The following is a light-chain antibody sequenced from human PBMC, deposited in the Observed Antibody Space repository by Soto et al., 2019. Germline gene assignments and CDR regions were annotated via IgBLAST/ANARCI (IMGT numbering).Light chain of an antibody. CDR1: QSVGSY. J-gene: IGKJ4*01. CDR2: DAF. V-gene: IGKV3-11*01. CDR3: QQRSSLPLT. Sequence: EIVLTQSPATLSLSPGERATLSCRASQSVGSYFAWYQHKPGQAPRLLIYDAFSRATGIPARFSGSGSGTDFTLTISSLEPEDFAVYFCQQRSSLPLTFGGGTMVEIK.